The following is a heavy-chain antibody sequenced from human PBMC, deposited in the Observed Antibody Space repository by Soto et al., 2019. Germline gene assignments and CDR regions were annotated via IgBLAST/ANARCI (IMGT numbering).Heavy chain of an antibody. J-gene: IGHJ4*02. Sequence: GGSLRLSCAASGFTFSSYAMSWVRQAPGKGLEWVSAISGSGGSTYYADSVKGRFTISRDNSKNTLYLQMNSLRAEDTAVYYCAKDEYTMIVVVIPNGNFDYWGQGTLVTVSS. V-gene: IGHV3-23*01. CDR2: ISGSGGST. CDR3: AKDEYTMIVVVIPNGNFDY. CDR1: GFTFSSYA. D-gene: IGHD3-22*01.